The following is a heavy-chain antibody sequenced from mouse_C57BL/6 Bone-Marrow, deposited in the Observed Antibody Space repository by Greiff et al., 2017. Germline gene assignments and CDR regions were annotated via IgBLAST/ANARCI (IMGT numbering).Heavy chain of an antibody. CDR3: ARRGDDAY. CDR1: GYTFTSYW. Sequence: VQLQQPGAELVKPGASVKLSCKASGYTFTSYWMQWVKQRPGQGLEWIGEIDPSDSYTNYNQTFKGKATLTVDTSSSPAYMQLSRLTSEDSAVYYCARRGDDAYWGQGTLVTVSA. D-gene: IGHD3-3*01. J-gene: IGHJ3*01. V-gene: IGHV1-50*01. CDR2: IDPSDSYT.